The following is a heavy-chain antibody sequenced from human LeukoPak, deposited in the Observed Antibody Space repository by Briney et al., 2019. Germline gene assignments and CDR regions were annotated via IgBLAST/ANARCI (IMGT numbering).Heavy chain of an antibody. CDR1: GGSFSGYY. CDR3: ARASYGLGTFDY. V-gene: IGHV4-59*01. Sequence: SETLSLTCAVYGGSFSGYYWSWIRQPPGKGLEWIGYIYYSGSTNYNPSLKSRVTISVDTSKNQFSLKLSSVTAADTAVYYCARASYGLGTFDYWGQGTLVTVSS. D-gene: IGHD5-18*01. J-gene: IGHJ4*02. CDR2: IYYSGST.